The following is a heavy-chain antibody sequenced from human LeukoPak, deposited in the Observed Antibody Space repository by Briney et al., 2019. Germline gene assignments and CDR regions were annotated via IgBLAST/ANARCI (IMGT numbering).Heavy chain of an antibody. CDR1: GGSFSGYY. J-gene: IGHJ4*02. D-gene: IGHD3-9*01. Sequence: SETLSLTCAVYGGSFSGYYWSWIRQPPGKGLEWIGEINHSGSTNYNPSLKSRVTISVDTSKNQLSLKLSSVTAADTAVYYCARAEATYYNIYWGQGTLVTVSS. V-gene: IGHV4-34*01. CDR2: INHSGST. CDR3: ARAEATYYNIY.